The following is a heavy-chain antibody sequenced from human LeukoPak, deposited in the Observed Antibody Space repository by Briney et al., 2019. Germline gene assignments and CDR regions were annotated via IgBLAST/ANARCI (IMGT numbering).Heavy chain of an antibody. J-gene: IGHJ6*03. D-gene: IGHD2-15*01. CDR2: IYTSGST. CDR1: GGSISSYY. Sequence: PSETLSLTCTVSGGSISSYYWSWIRQPAGKGLEWIGRIYTSGSTNYNPSLKSRVTISVDKSKSQFSLKLSSVTAADTAVYYCAIENVVVVAATPYYYYYMDVWGKGTTVTVSS. V-gene: IGHV4-4*07. CDR3: AIENVVVVAATPYYYYYMDV.